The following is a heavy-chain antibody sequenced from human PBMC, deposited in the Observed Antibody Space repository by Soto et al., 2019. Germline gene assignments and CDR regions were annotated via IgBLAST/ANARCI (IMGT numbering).Heavy chain of an antibody. J-gene: IGHJ3*02. V-gene: IGHV1-69*01. D-gene: IGHD2-2*01. Sequence: QVQLVQSGAEVKKPGSSVKVSCKASGGTFSSYAISWVRQAPGQGLEWMGGIIPIFGTANYAQKFQGRVTITSDESTSSAYMELSSLRSEDTTVSYCARTYRSSTSCRTELDAYDIWGQGSMVTVSS. CDR3: ARTYRSSTSCRTELDAYDI. CDR2: IIPIFGTA. CDR1: GGTFSSYA.